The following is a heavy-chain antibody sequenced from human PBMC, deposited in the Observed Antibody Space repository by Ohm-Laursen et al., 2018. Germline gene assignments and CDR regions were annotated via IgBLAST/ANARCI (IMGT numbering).Heavy chain of an antibody. CDR1: GAPISTHY. V-gene: IGHV4-59*11. CDR3: ARALGGYPISYYYGMDV. D-gene: IGHD7-27*01. Sequence: SDTLSLTWTVSGAPISTHYWSWIRQPPGKGLEWIGYIYYSGTTNYNPSLKSRVTISLNTSKNQFSLKLSSVTAADTAVYYCARALGGYPISYYYGMDVWGQGTTVTVSS. CDR2: IYYSGTT. J-gene: IGHJ6*02.